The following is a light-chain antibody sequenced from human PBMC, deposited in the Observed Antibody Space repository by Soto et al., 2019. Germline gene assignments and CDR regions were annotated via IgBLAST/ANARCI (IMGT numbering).Light chain of an antibody. CDR3: TSYTTSSTYV. Sequence: QSALAQPASVSGSPGQSITISCIVHNSDVGGYNYVSWYQPHPGKPPQLIIYEVSNRPSGVSDRFSGSKSGNTASLTISGLQSEDEIDYYCTSYTTSSTYVFGTGTKVTVL. CDR2: EVS. CDR1: NSDVGGYNY. J-gene: IGLJ1*01. V-gene: IGLV2-14*01.